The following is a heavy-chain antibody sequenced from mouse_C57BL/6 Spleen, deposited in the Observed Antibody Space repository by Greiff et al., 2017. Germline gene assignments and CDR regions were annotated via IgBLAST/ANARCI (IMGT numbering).Heavy chain of an antibody. CDR1: GYSITSGYD. CDR2: ISYSGST. J-gene: IGHJ3*01. V-gene: IGHV3-1*01. D-gene: IGHD2-3*01. CDR3: AGGLLPAWLAY. Sequence: EVQLQESGPGMVKPSQSLSLTCTVTGYSITSGYDWHWIRHFPGNKLEWMGYISYSGSTNYNPSLKSRISITHDTSKNHFFLKLNSVTTEDTATYYCAGGLLPAWLAYWGQGTLVTVSA.